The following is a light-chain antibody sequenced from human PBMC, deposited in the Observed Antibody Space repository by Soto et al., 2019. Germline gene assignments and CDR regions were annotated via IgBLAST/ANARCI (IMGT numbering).Light chain of an antibody. CDR2: EVT. CDR3: SSYKSSSTLPYV. J-gene: IGLJ1*01. Sequence: QSALTQPPSASGSLGQSVTISCTGTSSDVGGYNYVSWHQQHPGKAPKVMIYEVTKRPPGVPDRFSGSKSGNTASLTVSGLQAEDEADYYCSSYKSSSTLPYVFGTGTKLTVL. CDR1: SSDVGGYNY. V-gene: IGLV2-8*01.